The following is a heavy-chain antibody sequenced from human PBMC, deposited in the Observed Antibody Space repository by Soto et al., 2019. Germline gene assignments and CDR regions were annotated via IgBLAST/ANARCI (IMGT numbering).Heavy chain of an antibody. CDR3: ARADDGDAFDI. J-gene: IGHJ3*02. D-gene: IGHD1-1*01. V-gene: IGHV1-69*02. Sequence: ASVKVSCKASGGTFSSYTISWVRQAPGQGLEWMGRIIPILGIANYAQKFQGRVTITADKSTSTAYMELSSLRSEDTAVYYCARADDGDAFDIWGQGTMVNVS. CDR1: GGTFSSYT. CDR2: IIPILGIA.